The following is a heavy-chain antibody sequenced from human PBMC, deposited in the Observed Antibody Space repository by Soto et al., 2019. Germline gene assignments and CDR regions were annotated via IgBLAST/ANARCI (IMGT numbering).Heavy chain of an antibody. CDR1: GFSLTTGKMG. CDR2: IFSDNER. D-gene: IGHD4-17*01. CDR3: ARMNVDSYQFYYAMDV. Sequence: SGPTLVNPTETLTLTCTVSGFSLTTGKMGVSWIRQPPGKALEWLAHIFSDNERSYSTSLQGRLTISKDTSGSQVVLSMTNVDPVDTAAYYCARMNVDSYQFYYAMDVWGQGTTVTVSS. V-gene: IGHV2-26*01. J-gene: IGHJ6*02.